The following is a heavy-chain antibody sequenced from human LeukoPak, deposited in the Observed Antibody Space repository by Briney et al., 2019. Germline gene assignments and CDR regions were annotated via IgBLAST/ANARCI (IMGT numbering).Heavy chain of an antibody. CDR3: ARPPDCTNGVCYYSYFDY. Sequence: PGGSLRLSCAASGFTFSSYWMHWVRQAPGKGLVWVSRINSDGSSTSYADSVKGRFTISRDNAKNTLYLQMNGLRAEDTAVYYCARPPDCTNGVCYYSYFDYWGQGTLVTVSS. CDR1: GFTFSSYW. CDR2: INSDGSST. D-gene: IGHD2-8*01. J-gene: IGHJ4*02. V-gene: IGHV3-74*01.